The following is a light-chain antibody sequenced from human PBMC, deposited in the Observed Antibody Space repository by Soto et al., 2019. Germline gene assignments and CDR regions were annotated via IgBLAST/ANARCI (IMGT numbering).Light chain of an antibody. Sequence: SYELTQPPSVSVAPGQTARISCGGNNIGSKSVHWYQQKPGQAPVLVIYNDSDRPSGIPERFSGFNSGNTATLTVSRVEAGDEADYYCQVWDAGSHHVVFGGGTKLTVL. CDR3: QVWDAGSHHVV. CDR2: NDS. CDR1: NIGSKS. J-gene: IGLJ2*01. V-gene: IGLV3-21*04.